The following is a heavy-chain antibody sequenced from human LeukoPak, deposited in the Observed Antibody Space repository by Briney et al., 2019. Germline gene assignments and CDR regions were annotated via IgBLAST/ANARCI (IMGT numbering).Heavy chain of an antibody. D-gene: IGHD2-2*01. Sequence: GGSQRLSCGVSGFTVSSNYISWVREAPGKGLEGVLVIYSGGSTYSADPVKGRFTISRDNSKNTLYLQMNSLRAEDTAVYYCAKSGPVVVPAAPFDYWGQGTLVTVSS. CDR3: AKSGPVVVPAAPFDY. CDR2: IYSGGST. V-gene: IGHV3-53*01. J-gene: IGHJ4*02. CDR1: GFTVSSNY.